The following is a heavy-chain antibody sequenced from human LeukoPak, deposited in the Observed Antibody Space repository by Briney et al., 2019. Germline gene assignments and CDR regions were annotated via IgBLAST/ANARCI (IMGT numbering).Heavy chain of an antibody. CDR3: ARVGLAYCGGDCYYS. CDR1: SGYTITGYY. D-gene: IGHD2-21*02. J-gene: IGHJ4*02. CDR2: ISAYNGNT. V-gene: IGHV1-18*04. Sequence: ASVKVSCKASSGYTITGYYIHWVRQAPGQGLEWMGWISAYNGNTNYAQKLQGRVTMTTDTSTSTAYMELRSLRSDDTAVYYCARVGLAYCGGDCYYSWGQGTLVTVSS.